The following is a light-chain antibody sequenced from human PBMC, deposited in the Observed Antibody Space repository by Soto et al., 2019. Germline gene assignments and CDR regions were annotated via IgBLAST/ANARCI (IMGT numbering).Light chain of an antibody. CDR1: SGHSSYT. V-gene: IGLV4-69*01. J-gene: IGLJ3*02. CDR2: LNSDGSH. Sequence: QPVLTQSPSASASLGASVKLTCTLSSGHSSYTIAWHQQQPEKGPRYLMKLNSDGSHRKGDGIPDRFSGSSSGAERYLTISSLQSEDGADYYCQTWGTGIRVFGGGTTLTV. CDR3: QTWGTGIRV.